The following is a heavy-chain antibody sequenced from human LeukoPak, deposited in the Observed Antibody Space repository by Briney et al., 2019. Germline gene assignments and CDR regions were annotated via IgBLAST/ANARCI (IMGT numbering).Heavy chain of an antibody. CDR3: ARGGFTYGSGSYYRTGPLFDY. J-gene: IGHJ4*02. CDR1: GGSISSYF. Sequence: SETLSLTCTVSGGSISSYFWSWIRQPPGKGLEWIGYIYYSGSPNYNPSLKSRVTISVDTSKNQFSLRLTSVTAADTAVYYCARGGFTYGSGSYYRTGPLFDYWGQGTLVTVSS. D-gene: IGHD3-10*01. V-gene: IGHV4-59*01. CDR2: IYYSGSP.